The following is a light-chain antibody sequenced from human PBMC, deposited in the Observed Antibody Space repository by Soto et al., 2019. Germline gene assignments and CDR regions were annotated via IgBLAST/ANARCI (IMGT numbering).Light chain of an antibody. CDR3: SSYTCRNTLLYV. Sequence: QSALTQPASVSGSRGQSITISCTGTSSDVGGYNYVSWYQQHPGEAPKLMLYEVNIRPSGVSNRFSGSKSGNTASLSISGLQAEDEADYYCSSYTCRNTLLYVFGTGTKLTVL. J-gene: IGLJ1*01. V-gene: IGLV2-14*01. CDR2: EVN. CDR1: SSDVGGYNY.